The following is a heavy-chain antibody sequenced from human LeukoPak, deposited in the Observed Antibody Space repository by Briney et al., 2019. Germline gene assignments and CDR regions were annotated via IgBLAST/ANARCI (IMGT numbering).Heavy chain of an antibody. CDR2: INHSGST. Sequence: SETLSLTCAVYGGSFSGYYWSWIRQPPGKGLEWIGEINHSGSTNYNPSLKSRATISVDTSKNQCSLKLTSVTAADTAVYYCARVVYRGENWFDPWGQGTLVTVSS. V-gene: IGHV4-34*01. CDR1: GGSFSGYY. J-gene: IGHJ5*02. D-gene: IGHD3-10*01. CDR3: ARVVYRGENWFDP.